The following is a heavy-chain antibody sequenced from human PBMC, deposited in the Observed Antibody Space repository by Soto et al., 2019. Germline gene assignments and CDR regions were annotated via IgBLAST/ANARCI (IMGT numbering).Heavy chain of an antibody. CDR2: ISGSGGST. CDR1: GITFRNYA. Sequence: GGSMRLSCAASGITFRNYAMSWVRQAPGKGLEWVSSISGSGGSTYYADSVKGRFTISRDNSKNTLYLQMNSLRAEDTAVYYCAKDPEWELPKYYFDDWGQGTLVTVSS. J-gene: IGHJ4*02. CDR3: AKDPEWELPKYYFDD. V-gene: IGHV3-23*01. D-gene: IGHD1-26*01.